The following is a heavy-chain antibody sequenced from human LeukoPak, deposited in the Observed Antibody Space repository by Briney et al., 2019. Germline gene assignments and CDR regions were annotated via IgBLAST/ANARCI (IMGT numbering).Heavy chain of an antibody. CDR3: ARVEGLSSSPRTLKY. V-gene: IGHV1-2*02. Sequence: ASVTVSRTGSGYSFTGYYIHWVRQAPGPGIEWMGWIKPKRCDTDYVQKFQGRFTITRDTANSTAYMELSSLTSDDTAVYYCARVEGLSSSPRTLKYWGQGTPVSVSS. J-gene: IGHJ4*02. D-gene: IGHD2-15*01. CDR1: GYSFTGYY. CDR2: IKPKRCDT.